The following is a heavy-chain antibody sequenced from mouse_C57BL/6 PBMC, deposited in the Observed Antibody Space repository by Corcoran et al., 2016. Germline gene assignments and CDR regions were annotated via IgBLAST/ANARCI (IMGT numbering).Heavy chain of an antibody. CDR2: INPYNGGT. D-gene: IGHD1-1*01. V-gene: IGHV1-19*01. Sequence: DVQLQQSRPVLVKPGATVKMSSNASGYTFTDYYMNWVKQSHGKGLEWIGVINPYNGGTSYNQKFKGKATLTVDKSSSTAYMELNSLTSEDSSVYYWSRCITTVGDCDYWGQGTTLTVCS. J-gene: IGHJ2*01. CDR3: SRCITTVGDCDY. CDR1: GYTFTDYY.